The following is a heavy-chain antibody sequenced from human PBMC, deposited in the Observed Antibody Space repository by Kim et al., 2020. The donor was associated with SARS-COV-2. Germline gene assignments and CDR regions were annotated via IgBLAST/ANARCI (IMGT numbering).Heavy chain of an antibody. CDR3: ARAPITMIVVVSAFDI. V-gene: IGHV4-31*02. D-gene: IGHD3-22*01. Sequence: SPKGRVTISVDTSKNQFSLKLSSVTAADTAVYYCARAPITMIVVVSAFDIWGQGTMVTVSS. J-gene: IGHJ3*02.